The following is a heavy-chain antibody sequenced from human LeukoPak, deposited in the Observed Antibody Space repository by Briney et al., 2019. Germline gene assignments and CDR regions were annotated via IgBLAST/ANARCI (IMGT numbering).Heavy chain of an antibody. V-gene: IGHV3-30*03. Sequence: GGSLRLSCEASGFTFSSFAMHWVRQAPGKGLEWVAVLSHDDINEFYADSVKGRFIISRDNSKNTVYLQMNSLRAEDTAVYYCYCSSSSCYIAWGQGTLVTVSS. J-gene: IGHJ5*02. CDR2: LSHDDINE. CDR1: GFTFSSFA. CDR3: YCSSSSCYIA. D-gene: IGHD2-2*02.